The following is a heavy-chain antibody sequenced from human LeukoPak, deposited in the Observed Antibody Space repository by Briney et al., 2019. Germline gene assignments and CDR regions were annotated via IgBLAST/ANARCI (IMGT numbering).Heavy chain of an antibody. V-gene: IGHV4-39*01. J-gene: IGHJ4*02. CDR3: ASPGKLSNFDY. CDR1: GGSISSSSYY. Sequence: SETLSLTCTVSGGSISSSSYYWGWIRQPPGKGLEWIGSIYYSGSTYYNPSLKSRVTISVDTSKNQFSLKLSSVTAADTAVYYCASPGKLSNFDYWGQGTLVTVSS. CDR2: IYYSGST. D-gene: IGHD3-10*01.